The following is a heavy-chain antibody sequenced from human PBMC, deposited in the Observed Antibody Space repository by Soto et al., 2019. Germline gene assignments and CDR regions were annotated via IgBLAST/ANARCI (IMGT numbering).Heavy chain of an antibody. CDR1: GYIFTDHL. V-gene: IGHV1-2*02. CDR3: ARGAQGFFPVSGIYFYFDH. CDR2: VHPDSGGT. D-gene: IGHD3-22*01. J-gene: IGHJ4*02. Sequence: QVQLVQSGAEVREAGAAVRVSCKTSGYIFTDHLIHWVRQSPGQGLQWVGWVHPDSGGTNVAQAFQDRVTMTADTSITTAYMDLAGLRPDDPAIFCCARGAQGFFPVSGIYFYFDHWGQGTPVTVSS.